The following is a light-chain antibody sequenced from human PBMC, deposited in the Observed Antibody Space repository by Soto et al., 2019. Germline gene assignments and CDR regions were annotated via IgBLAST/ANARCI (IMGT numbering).Light chain of an antibody. CDR2: GAS. CDR3: QQYGSLPRT. Sequence: EIVLTQSPGILSLSPGERATLSCRASERVSNNFLAWYQQKPGQAPRLLIYGASSRATGIPDRFSGSGSGTDFTLTISRLEPEDFAVYYCQQYGSLPRTFGQGTKVEIK. V-gene: IGKV3-20*01. J-gene: IGKJ1*01. CDR1: ERVSNNF.